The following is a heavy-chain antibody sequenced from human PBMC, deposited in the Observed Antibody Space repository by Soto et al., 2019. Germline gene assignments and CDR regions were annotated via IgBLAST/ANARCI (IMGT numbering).Heavy chain of an antibody. J-gene: IGHJ4*02. CDR3: ARVVPTYSSSWYYFDY. CDR2: IYYSGST. Sequence: SETLSLTCTVSGGSISSYYWSWIRQPPGKGLEWIGYIYYSGSTNYNPSLKSRVTISVDTSKNQFSLKLSSVTAADTAVYYCARVVPTYSSSWYYFDYWGQGTLVTVSS. D-gene: IGHD6-13*01. V-gene: IGHV4-59*01. CDR1: GGSISSYY.